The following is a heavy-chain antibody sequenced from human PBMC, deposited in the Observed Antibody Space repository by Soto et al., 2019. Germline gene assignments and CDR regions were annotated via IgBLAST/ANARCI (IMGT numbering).Heavy chain of an antibody. CDR2: ISDSGST. D-gene: IGHD2-15*01. CDR1: GFTFSSYA. V-gene: IGHV3-23*01. CDR3: AKGGEGYCSGTSCLYHMDA. J-gene: IGHJ6*03. Sequence: EVQLLESGGGLVQPGGSRRLSCAASGFTFSSYAMSWVRQAPGKGLEWVSTISDSGSTYYADSVKGRSTISRDISKNTLNAQMSSLRAEDTAVYYCAKGGEGYCSGTSCLYHMDAWGKGTTVTVSS.